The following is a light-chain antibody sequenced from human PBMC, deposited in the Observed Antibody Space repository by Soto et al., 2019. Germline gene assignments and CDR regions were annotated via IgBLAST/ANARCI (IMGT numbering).Light chain of an antibody. V-gene: IGLV2-14*01. Sequence: QSALTQPASVSGSPGQSITISGTGTSSDVGAYNYVSWYHQHPGKAPKRLIYEVSNRPSGVSLRFSGSKSGNTASLTISGLQAEDEADYYCSSYTGSSTWVFGGGTTLTVL. CDR3: SSYTGSSTWV. J-gene: IGLJ3*02. CDR1: SSDVGAYNY. CDR2: EVS.